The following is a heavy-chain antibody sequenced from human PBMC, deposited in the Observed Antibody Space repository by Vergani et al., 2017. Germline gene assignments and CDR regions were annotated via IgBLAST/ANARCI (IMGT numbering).Heavy chain of an antibody. CDR3: AYSSSWYRAFDI. CDR2: ISWNSGSI. Sequence: EVQLVESGGGLVQPGGSLRLSCAASGFTFSSYSMNWVRQAPGKGLEWVSGISWNSGSIGYADSVKGRFTISRDNAKNSLYLQMNSLRAEDTALYYCAYSSSWYRAFDIWGQGTMVTVSS. CDR1: GFTFSSYS. V-gene: IGHV3-9*01. D-gene: IGHD6-13*01. J-gene: IGHJ3*02.